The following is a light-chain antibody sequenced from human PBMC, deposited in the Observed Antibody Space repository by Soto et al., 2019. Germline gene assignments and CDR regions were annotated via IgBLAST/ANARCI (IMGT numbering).Light chain of an antibody. CDR2: EVS. V-gene: IGLV2-14*01. CDR3: NSYTNNRTLV. J-gene: IGLJ2*01. CDR1: SSDVGGYKF. Sequence: QSALTQPASVSGSPGQSITISCTGTSSDVGGYKFVSWYQHHPGKAPRLLIFEVSNRPSGIPARFSGSKSGNTASLTISGLQAEDEADYYCNSYTNNRTLVFGGGTKVTVL.